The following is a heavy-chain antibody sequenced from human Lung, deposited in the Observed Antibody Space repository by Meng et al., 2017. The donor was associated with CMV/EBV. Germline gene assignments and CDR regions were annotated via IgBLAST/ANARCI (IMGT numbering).Heavy chain of an antibody. J-gene: IGHJ4*02. CDR2: ISSSSRHI. CDR1: GFTFRSYK. CDR3: VGQQWRSTGQRVDY. V-gene: IGHV3-21*06. Sequence: GESLKISCAASGFTFRSYKMKWARQAPGKGLAWVSTISSSSRHIEYADSVKGRFTISRDNAKNSLYLQMNSLRGEDTAVYYCVGQQWRSTGQRVDYWGQGXWVTVSS. D-gene: IGHD6-19*01.